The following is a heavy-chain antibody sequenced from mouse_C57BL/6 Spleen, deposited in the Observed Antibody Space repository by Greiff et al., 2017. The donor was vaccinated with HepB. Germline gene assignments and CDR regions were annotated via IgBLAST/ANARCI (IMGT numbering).Heavy chain of an antibody. CDR2: IYPSDSET. V-gene: IGHV1-61*01. CDR1: GYTFTSYW. CDR3: ATNWAGFAY. D-gene: IGHD4-1*02. J-gene: IGHJ3*01. Sequence: QVQLKQPGAELVRPGSSVKLSCKASGYTFTSYWMDWVKQRPGQGLEWIGNIYPSDSETHYNQKFKDKATLTVDKSSSTAYMQLSSLTSEDSAVYYCATNWAGFAYWGQGTLVTVSA.